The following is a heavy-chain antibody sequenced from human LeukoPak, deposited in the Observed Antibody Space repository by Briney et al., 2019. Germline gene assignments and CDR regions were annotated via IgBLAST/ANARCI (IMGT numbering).Heavy chain of an antibody. J-gene: IGHJ5*02. CDR1: GGSISSYY. D-gene: IGHD3-22*01. CDR2: IYYGGST. V-gene: IGHV4-59*01. Sequence: SETLSLTCTVSGGSISSYYWSWIRQPPGKGLEWIGYIYYGGSTNYNPSLKSRVTISVDTSKNQLSLKLSSVTAADTAVYYCARDYYDSGGKWFDPWGQGTLVTVSS. CDR3: ARDYYDSGGKWFDP.